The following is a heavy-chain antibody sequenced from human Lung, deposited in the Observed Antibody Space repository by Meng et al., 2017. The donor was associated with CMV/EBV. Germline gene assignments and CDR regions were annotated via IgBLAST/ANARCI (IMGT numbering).Heavy chain of an antibody. J-gene: IGHJ4*01. V-gene: IGHV1-18*01. CDR2: ISAENGNT. CDR3: ARSGAAVTTHFDF. CDR1: GYTFGIFG. D-gene: IGHD4-17*01. Sequence: QVQSLHSAAELQKPGASVKVSCKASGYTFGIFGITWVRQATGQGLEWVGWISAENGNTNYAQKFHGRVTLTTDTSTKPAYMDLRGLRSDDAAVYYCARSGAAVTTHFDFWGRGTLVTVSS.